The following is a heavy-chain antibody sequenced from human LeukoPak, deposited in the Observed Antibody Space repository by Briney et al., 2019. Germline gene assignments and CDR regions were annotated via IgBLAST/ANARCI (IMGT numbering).Heavy chain of an antibody. Sequence: GASVKVSCKASGYTFTSYGISWVRQAPGQGLEWMGWISAYNGNTNYAQKLQGRVTMTTDTSTSTAYMELRSLRSDDTAVYYCARVPYPGDILTGYHLVGGPNWFDPWGQGTLVTVSS. CDR3: ARVPYPGDILTGYHLVGGPNWFDP. CDR1: GYTFTSYG. D-gene: IGHD3-9*01. CDR2: ISAYNGNT. V-gene: IGHV1-18*01. J-gene: IGHJ5*02.